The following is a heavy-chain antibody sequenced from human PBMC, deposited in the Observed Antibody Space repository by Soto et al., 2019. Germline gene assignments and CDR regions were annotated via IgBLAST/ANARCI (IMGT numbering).Heavy chain of an antibody. CDR2: INHSGGT. CDR3: ARGSVDTVDPSGFTDH. V-gene: IGHV4-34*01. CDR1: GGSFSAYY. Sequence: PSETLSLTCAVYGGSFSAYYWSWIRQPPGKGLEWIGEINHSGGTSYNPSLKSRVTISVDTSKSQFSLKLTSVTAADRAVYYCARGSVDTVDPSGFTDHCGQGHPVTVSS. J-gene: IGHJ4*02. D-gene: IGHD3-22*01.